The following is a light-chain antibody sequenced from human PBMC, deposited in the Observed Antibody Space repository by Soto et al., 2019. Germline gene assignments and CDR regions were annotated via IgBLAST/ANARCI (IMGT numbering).Light chain of an antibody. J-gene: IGKJ1*01. V-gene: IGKV3-20*01. CDR2: GAS. Sequence: ENVLTQSPGTLSLSPGERATLSCRTSQSVSSNYLAWYQQKPGHAPRLLIYGASSRATGIPDRFSGSGSGTDFTLTISRLEPEDFAVYYCQQYGSSGRTFGQGTKVDIK. CDR3: QQYGSSGRT. CDR1: QSVSSNY.